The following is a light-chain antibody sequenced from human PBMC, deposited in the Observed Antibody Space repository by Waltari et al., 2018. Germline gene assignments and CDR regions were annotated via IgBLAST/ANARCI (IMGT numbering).Light chain of an antibody. Sequence: SYKLTQPPSVSVSPGQTATVSCSGDGLGDRSVSWYQRKPGQPPRLLMYQGDKRPSGIPERFSGSKAGTTATLTIRGAQAMDEADYICQTWDTSTLVIFGGGTLLTV. J-gene: IGLJ2*01. CDR2: QGD. CDR3: QTWDTSTLVI. CDR1: GLGDRS. V-gene: IGLV3-1*01.